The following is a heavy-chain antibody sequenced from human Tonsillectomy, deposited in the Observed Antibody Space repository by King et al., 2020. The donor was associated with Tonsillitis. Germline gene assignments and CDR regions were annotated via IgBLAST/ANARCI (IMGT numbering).Heavy chain of an antibody. V-gene: IGHV3-30*18. CDR2: ISYDGSNK. D-gene: IGHD2-8*01. CDR1: GFTFSSYG. CDR3: AKDARDPNGDY. J-gene: IGHJ4*02. Sequence: QVQLVESGGGVVQPGRSLRLSCAASGFTFSSYGMHWVRRAPGKGLEGVAVISYDGSNKYYADSVKGRFTISRDNSKNTLYLQMNSLRAEDTAVYYCAKDARDPNGDYWGQGTLVTVSS.